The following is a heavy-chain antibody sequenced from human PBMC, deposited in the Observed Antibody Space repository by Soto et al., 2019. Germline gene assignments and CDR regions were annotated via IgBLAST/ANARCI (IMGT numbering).Heavy chain of an antibody. CDR1: GGSVSSGSYY. CDR3: ARVCTIFGVVGWFDP. CDR2: IYYSGST. Sequence: SETLSLTCTVSGGSVSSGSYYWSWLRQPPGKGLEGIGYIYYSGSTNYNPTLKSRVTIAVDTSKTRFTLKLSSVTAADTAVYYCARVCTIFGVVGWFDPWGQGTMVTVSS. V-gene: IGHV4-61*01. D-gene: IGHD3-3*01. J-gene: IGHJ5*02.